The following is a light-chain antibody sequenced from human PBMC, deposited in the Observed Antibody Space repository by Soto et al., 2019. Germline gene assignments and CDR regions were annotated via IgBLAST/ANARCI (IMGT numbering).Light chain of an antibody. V-gene: IGLV1-51*01. CDR2: DNN. CDR3: GTWDSSLSAGV. J-gene: IGLJ2*01. CDR1: SSNIGNNY. Sequence: QSVLTQPPSVSAAPGQKVTISCSGSSSNIGNNYVSWYQHLPGTAPKLLIYDNNKRPSGIPDRFSGSKSGTSATLGITGLQTGDEADYYCGTWDSSLSAGVFGEGTKLTVL.